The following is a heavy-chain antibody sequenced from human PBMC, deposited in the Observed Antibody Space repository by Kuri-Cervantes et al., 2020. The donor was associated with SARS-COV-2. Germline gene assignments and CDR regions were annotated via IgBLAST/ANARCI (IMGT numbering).Heavy chain of an antibody. V-gene: IGHV3-33*01. CDR3: ARRESGSYFGFLDS. CDR1: GFMFSAYG. J-gene: IGHJ4*02. CDR2: IWFDGSQT. Sequence: GGSLRLSCAASGFMFSAYGMHWVRQSPGKGLEWLAFIWFDGSQTYYSDSVKGRFTISRDNSNSTLYLQMNSPRVEDTAMYYCARRESGSYFGFLDSWGQGILVTVSS. D-gene: IGHD1-26*01.